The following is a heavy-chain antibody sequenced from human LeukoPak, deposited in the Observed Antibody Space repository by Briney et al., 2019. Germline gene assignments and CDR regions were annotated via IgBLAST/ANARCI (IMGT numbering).Heavy chain of an antibody. CDR1: GFTLSSYN. CDR3: ARDLWSPVDF. J-gene: IGHJ4*02. Sequence: GGSLRLSCAASGFTLSSYNLNWFRQPQGKGLEWVSCISSSSIYIYYADSVKGRFTISRDNAKNSLYLQMNSLRAEDTAVYYCARDLWSPVDFWGQGTLVTVSS. V-gene: IGHV3-21*01. CDR2: ISSSSIYI. D-gene: IGHD2-21*01.